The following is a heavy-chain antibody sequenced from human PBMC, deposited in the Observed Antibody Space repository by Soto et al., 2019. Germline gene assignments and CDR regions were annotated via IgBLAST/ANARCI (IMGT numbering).Heavy chain of an antibody. D-gene: IGHD3-10*01. Sequence: GASVKVSCKASGYTFTSYGISCVRQAPGQGLEWMGWISAYNGNTNYAQKLQGRVTMTTDTSTSTAYMELRSLRSDDTAVYYCARISRSDLLWYWFDPWGQGTLVTVSS. V-gene: IGHV1-18*01. CDR2: ISAYNGNT. J-gene: IGHJ5*02. CDR3: ARISRSDLLWYWFDP. CDR1: GYTFTSYG.